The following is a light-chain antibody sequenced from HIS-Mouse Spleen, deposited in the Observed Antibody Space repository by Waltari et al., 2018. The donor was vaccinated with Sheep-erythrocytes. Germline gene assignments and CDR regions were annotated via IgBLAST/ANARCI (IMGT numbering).Light chain of an antibody. V-gene: IGLV3-1*01. CDR1: NLGDKY. CDR2: QDS. CDR3: QAWDSSTVV. Sequence: SYELTQPPSVSVSPGQTASITLPGDNLGDKYACWYQQRPGQSPVLVIYQDSKRPSGIPERFSGSNSGNTATLTISGTQAMDEADYYCQAWDSSTVVFGGGTKLTVL. J-gene: IGLJ2*01.